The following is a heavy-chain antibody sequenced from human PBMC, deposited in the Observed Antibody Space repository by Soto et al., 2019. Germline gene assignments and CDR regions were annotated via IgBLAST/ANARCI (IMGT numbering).Heavy chain of an antibody. CDR3: ALEVSGPQDY. CDR1: GFTFSSYG. D-gene: IGHD2-8*01. Sequence: QVQLVESGGGVVQPGRSLRLSCAASGFTFSSYGMHWVRQAPGKGLEWVAVIWYDGSNKYYADSVKGRFTISRDNSKNTLYLQMNSLRAEDTAVYYCALEVSGPQDYWGQGTLVTVSS. J-gene: IGHJ4*02. CDR2: IWYDGSNK. V-gene: IGHV3-33*01.